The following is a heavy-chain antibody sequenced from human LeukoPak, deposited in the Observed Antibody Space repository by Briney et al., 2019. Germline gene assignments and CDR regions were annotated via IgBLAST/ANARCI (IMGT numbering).Heavy chain of an antibody. CDR3: TPGNY. V-gene: IGHV7-4-1*02. CDR1: GYTFNKYA. Sequence: ASVKVSCKASGYTFNKYAINWVRQAPGQGLEWMGWINTNTGNPSYARDFTGRFVFSLDTSVNSAFLQINNLKAEDTAFYYCTPGNYWGQGTLVTVSS. CDR2: INTNTGNP. D-gene: IGHD3-10*01. J-gene: IGHJ4*02.